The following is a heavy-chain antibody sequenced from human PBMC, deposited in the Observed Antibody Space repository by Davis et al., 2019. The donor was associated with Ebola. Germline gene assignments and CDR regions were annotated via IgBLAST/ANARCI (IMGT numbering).Heavy chain of an antibody. CDR1: EYTFIGYY. D-gene: IGHD1-26*01. CDR2: INPNSGGT. V-gene: IGHV1-2*06. CDR3: ARDGYSGSYGY. J-gene: IGHJ4*02. Sequence: ASVKVSCKASEYTFIGYYIHWVRQAPGQGLEWMGRINPNSGGTNYAQKLQGRVTMTTDTSTSTAYMELRSLRSDDTAVYYCARDGYSGSYGYWGQGTLVTVSS.